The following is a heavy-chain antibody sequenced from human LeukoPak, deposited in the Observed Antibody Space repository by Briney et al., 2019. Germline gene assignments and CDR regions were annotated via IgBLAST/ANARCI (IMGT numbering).Heavy chain of an antibody. Sequence: PSETRSLTCTVSGDSISSYYWSWIRQPPGKGLEWIGYIYYSGSTNYNPSLKSRVTISADTSKNQFSLKLSSVTAADTAVYYCARRAVAGTGFDYWGQGTLVTVSS. J-gene: IGHJ4*02. D-gene: IGHD6-19*01. CDR2: IYYSGST. CDR3: ARRAVAGTGFDY. V-gene: IGHV4-59*01. CDR1: GDSISSYY.